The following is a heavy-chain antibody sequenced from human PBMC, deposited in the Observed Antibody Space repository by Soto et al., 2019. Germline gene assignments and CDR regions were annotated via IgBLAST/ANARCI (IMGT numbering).Heavy chain of an antibody. D-gene: IGHD2-21*01. V-gene: IGHV3-53*01. CDR1: GFSVSRNY. J-gene: IGHJ4*02. Sequence: PGGSLRLSCAASGFSVSRNYMSWVRQAPGKGLQWVSLIYSGGSTYYADSVKGRFTISRDNSKNTLYLQMDSLRADDTAVYYCATGRDGDFYYSGYWGQGTLVT. CDR3: ATGRDGDFYYSGY. CDR2: IYSGGST.